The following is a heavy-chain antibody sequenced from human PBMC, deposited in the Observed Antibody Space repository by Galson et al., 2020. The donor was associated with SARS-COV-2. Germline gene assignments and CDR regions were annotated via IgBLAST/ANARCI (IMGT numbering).Heavy chain of an antibody. V-gene: IGHV3-23*01. CDR3: VRNRPIDY. Sequence: GGSLRLSCAASGFTFTTYAISWVRQAPGKGLEWVSAISVTGENTFYADSVKGRFTISRDNSKNMVFLQMESLRPEDTPLYYCVRNRPIDYWGQGTLVTFSS. CDR1: GFTFTTYA. J-gene: IGHJ4*02. CDR2: ISVTGENT.